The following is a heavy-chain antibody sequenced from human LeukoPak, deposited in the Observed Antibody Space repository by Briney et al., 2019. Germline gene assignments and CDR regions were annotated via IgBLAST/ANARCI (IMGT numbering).Heavy chain of an antibody. V-gene: IGHV1-18*01. CDR3: AREGDGYSGTPFDY. Sequence: ASVKVSCKASGYTFTSYGISWVRQAPGQGLEWMGWISAYNGNTNYAQKFQGRVTMTRDTSISTAYMELSRLRSDDTAVYYCAREGDGYSGTPFDYWGQGTLVTVSS. CDR1: GYTFTSYG. J-gene: IGHJ4*02. CDR2: ISAYNGNT. D-gene: IGHD5-24*01.